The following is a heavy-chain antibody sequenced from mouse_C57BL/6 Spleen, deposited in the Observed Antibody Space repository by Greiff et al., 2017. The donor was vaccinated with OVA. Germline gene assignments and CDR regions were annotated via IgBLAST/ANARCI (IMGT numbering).Heavy chain of an antibody. CDR3: ARRWDIWYFDV. D-gene: IGHD1-1*02. CDR2: IDPSDSYT. CDR1: GYTFTSYW. V-gene: IGHV1-69*01. J-gene: IGHJ1*03. Sequence: QVQLQQPGAELVMPGASVKLSCKASGYTFTSYWMHWVKQRPGQGLEWIGEIDPSDSYTNYNHKFKGKSTLTVDKSSSTAYMQLSSLTSEDSSVYYCARRWDIWYFDVWGTGTTVTVSS.